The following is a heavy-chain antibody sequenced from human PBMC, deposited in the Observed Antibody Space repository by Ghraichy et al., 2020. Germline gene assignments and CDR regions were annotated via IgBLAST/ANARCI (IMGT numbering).Heavy chain of an antibody. J-gene: IGHJ4*02. CDR2: ISCYNGKT. V-gene: IGHV1-18*04. CDR1: GYTFSNYY. Sequence: ASVKVSCKTSGYTFSNYYIHWVRQAPGQGLEWMGWISCYNGKTNYSQKVQGRVTMSTDTSTSTAYMELESLRSDDTAIYYCARGGTYDYGPFDYWGQGALVTVSA. D-gene: IGHD4-17*01. CDR3: ARGGTYDYGPFDY.